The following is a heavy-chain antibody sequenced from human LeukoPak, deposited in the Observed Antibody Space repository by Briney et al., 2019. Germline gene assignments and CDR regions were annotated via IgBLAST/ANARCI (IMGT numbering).Heavy chain of an antibody. V-gene: IGHV4-4*07. Sequence: SETLSLTCTVSGGSISSYYWSWIRQPAGKGLEWIGRIGRIYTSGSTNYNPSLKSRVTMSVDTSKNQFSLKLSSVTAADTAVYYCARGRGDYVWGSYRSSGAFDIWGQGTMVTVSS. CDR1: GGSISSYY. CDR2: IYTSGST. D-gene: IGHD3-16*02. J-gene: IGHJ3*02. CDR3: ARGRGDYVWGSYRSSGAFDI.